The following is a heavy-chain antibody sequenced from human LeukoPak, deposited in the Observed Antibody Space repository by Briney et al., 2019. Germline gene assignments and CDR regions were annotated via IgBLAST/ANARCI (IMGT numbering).Heavy chain of an antibody. CDR3: ARGRRVQRREFDY. Sequence: PSETLSLTCAVYGGSFSGYYWSWIRQPPGKGLEWIGEINHSGSTNYNPSLKSRVTISVDTSKNQFSLKLSSVTAADTAVYYCARGRRVQRREFDYWGQGTLVTVSS. D-gene: IGHD6-6*01. J-gene: IGHJ4*02. CDR1: GGSFSGYY. V-gene: IGHV4-34*01. CDR2: INHSGST.